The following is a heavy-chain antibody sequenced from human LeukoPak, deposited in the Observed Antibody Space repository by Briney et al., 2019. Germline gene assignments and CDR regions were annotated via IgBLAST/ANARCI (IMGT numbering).Heavy chain of an antibody. D-gene: IGHD1-26*01. CDR3: ARPFGEAVGATLGGVDY. Sequence: ASVKVSCKASGYTFTGYGISWVRQAPGQGLEWMGWISGYNGNTDYAQKLRGRVTMTTDTSTSTAYMELRSLRSDDTAVYYCARPFGEAVGATLGGVDYWGQGTLVTVSS. J-gene: IGHJ4*02. V-gene: IGHV1-18*01. CDR1: GYTFTGYG. CDR2: ISGYNGNT.